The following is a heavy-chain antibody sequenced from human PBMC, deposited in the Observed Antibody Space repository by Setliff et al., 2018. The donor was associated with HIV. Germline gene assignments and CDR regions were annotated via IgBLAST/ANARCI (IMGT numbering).Heavy chain of an antibody. Sequence: PSETLSLTCTVSGGSISSDTYHYSWIRQPAGKGLEWIGQTYSSGSTKCNPSLKSRVTISVDTSKNQFSLKLSSVIAADTAVYYCARHAAGPDGPFDYWGQGTLVTVSS. D-gene: IGHD2-2*01. CDR1: GGSISSDTYH. V-gene: IGHV4-61*09. CDR2: TYSSGST. J-gene: IGHJ4*02. CDR3: ARHAAGPDGPFDY.